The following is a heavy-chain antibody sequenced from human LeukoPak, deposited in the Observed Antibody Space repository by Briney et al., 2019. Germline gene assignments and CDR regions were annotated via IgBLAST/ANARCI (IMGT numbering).Heavy chain of an antibody. CDR3: AKGSSGWYVPVLGYYYGMDV. D-gene: IGHD6-19*01. CDR2: ISGSGGST. CDR1: GFTFTTYG. V-gene: IGHV3-23*01. Sequence: GRSLRLSCAASGFTFTTYGMHWVRQAPGKGLEWVSAISGSGGSTYYADSVKGRFTISRDNSKNTLYLQMNSLRAEDTAVYYCAKGSSGWYVPVLGYYYGMDVWGQGTTVTVSS. J-gene: IGHJ6*02.